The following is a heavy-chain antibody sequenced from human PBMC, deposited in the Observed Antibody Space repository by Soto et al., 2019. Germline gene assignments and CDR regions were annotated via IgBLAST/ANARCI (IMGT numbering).Heavy chain of an antibody. CDR1: GFSFTDVW. J-gene: IGHJ3*02. D-gene: IGHD2-2*01. V-gene: IGHV3-15*01. CDR3: AVVGQCRSVDCPGAFEI. CDR2: IKRKMDGETT. Sequence: EVQLVESGGGVAKPGGSLRLSCEASGFSFTDVWMTWVRQAPGKGREWVGRIKRKMDGETTEYAAHVKGRYSISRDDLKSTLFLNMNSLKREHTAVYDCAVVGQCRSVDCPGAFEIWGQGTMVTVSS.